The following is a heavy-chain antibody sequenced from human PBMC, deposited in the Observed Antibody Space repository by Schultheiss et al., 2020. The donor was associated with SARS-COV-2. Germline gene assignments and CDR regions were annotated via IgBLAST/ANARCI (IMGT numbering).Heavy chain of an antibody. V-gene: IGHV3-9*01. CDR2: ISWNSGNI. CDR3: ARDRRVRGVGGGGILYYYYYGMDV. Sequence: SLKISCAASGFTFDDYAMHWVRQAPGKGLEWVSGISWNSGNIGYADSVKGRFTISRDNAKNSLYLQMNSLRAEDTAVYYCARDRRVRGVGGGGILYYYYYGMDVWGQGTTVTVSS. CDR1: GFTFDDYA. D-gene: IGHD3-10*01. J-gene: IGHJ6*02.